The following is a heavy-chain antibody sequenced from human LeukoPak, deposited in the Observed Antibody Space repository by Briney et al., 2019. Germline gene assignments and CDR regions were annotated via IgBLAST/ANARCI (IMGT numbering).Heavy chain of an antibody. CDR1: GGTFSSYA. CDR2: IIPIFGTA. Sequence: ASVKVSCKASGGTFSSYAISWVRQAPGQGLERMGGIIPIFGTANYAQKFQGRVTITADESTSTAYMELSSLRSEDTAVYYCARDLRSGSYYSGGFDYWGQGTLVTVSS. V-gene: IGHV1-69*13. D-gene: IGHD3-10*01. J-gene: IGHJ4*02. CDR3: ARDLRSGSYYSGGFDY.